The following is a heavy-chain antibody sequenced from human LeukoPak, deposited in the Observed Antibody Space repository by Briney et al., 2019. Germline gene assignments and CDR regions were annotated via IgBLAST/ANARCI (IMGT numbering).Heavy chain of an antibody. Sequence: GGSLRLSCAASESIVSGNYMTWVRQAPGKGLEWLSVIYTGGGTYYADSVKGRFTISRDNAKNSLYLQMNSLRAEDTALYYCAKDPGSGYYYFDYWGQGTLVTVSP. CDR1: ESIVSGNY. CDR2: IYTGGGT. V-gene: IGHV3-53*05. CDR3: AKDPGSGYYYFDY. D-gene: IGHD3-22*01. J-gene: IGHJ4*02.